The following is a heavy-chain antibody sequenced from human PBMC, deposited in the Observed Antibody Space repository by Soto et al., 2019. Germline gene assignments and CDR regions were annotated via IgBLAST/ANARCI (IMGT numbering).Heavy chain of an antibody. CDR2: IYYSGST. J-gene: IGHJ5*02. Sequence: SETLSLTCTVSGGSIISSSYCCFWIRQPPGKGLEWIGSIYYSGSTYYNPSLKSRVTISVDTSKNQFSLKLSSVTAADTAVYYCARARIAGNWFDPWGQGTLVTVSS. CDR1: GGSIISSSYC. CDR3: ARARIAGNWFDP. V-gene: IGHV4-39*01. D-gene: IGHD6-13*01.